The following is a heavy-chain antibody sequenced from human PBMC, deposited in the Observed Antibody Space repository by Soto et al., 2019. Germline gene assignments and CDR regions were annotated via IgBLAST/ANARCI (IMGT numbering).Heavy chain of an antibody. CDR3: AGHREYYDYIWGSYRYVFDAFDI. CDR1: GGSISSSSYY. J-gene: IGHJ3*02. V-gene: IGHV4-39*01. CDR2: IYYSGST. D-gene: IGHD3-16*02. Sequence: QLQLQESGPGLVKPSETLSLTCTVSGGSISSSSYYWGWIRQPPGKGLEWIGSIYYSGSTYYNPSLRSSVTISVDTSKNQSSLMLSSVAAADTAVYYCAGHREYYDYIWGSYRYVFDAFDIWGQGTMVTVSS.